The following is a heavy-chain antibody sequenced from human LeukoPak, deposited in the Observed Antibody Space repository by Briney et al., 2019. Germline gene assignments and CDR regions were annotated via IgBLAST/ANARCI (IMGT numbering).Heavy chain of an antibody. V-gene: IGHV4-59*01. Sequence: SETLSLTCTVSGGSISSYYWSWIRQPPGKGLEWIGYIYYSGSTNYNPSLKSRVTISVDTSKNQFSLKLSSVTAADTAVYFCASGGTKGAFEIWGQETTVTVSS. CDR1: GGSISSYY. CDR3: ASGGTKGAFEI. CDR2: IYYSGST. D-gene: IGHD1-26*01. J-gene: IGHJ3*02.